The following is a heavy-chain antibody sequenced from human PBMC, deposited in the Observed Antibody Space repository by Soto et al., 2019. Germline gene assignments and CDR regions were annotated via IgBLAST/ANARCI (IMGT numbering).Heavy chain of an antibody. D-gene: IGHD6-6*01. Sequence: LRLSCAASGFIFSNFGMHWVHQAPGKGLEWVAGVWYDGSNGVSADSVKGRFTISRDNSKNPLYLQMTSLRAEDTAVYYCARDPRTARASAMDVWGQGTTVTVSS. V-gene: IGHV3-33*01. CDR3: ARDPRTARASAMDV. CDR2: VWYDGSNG. J-gene: IGHJ6*02. CDR1: GFIFSNFG.